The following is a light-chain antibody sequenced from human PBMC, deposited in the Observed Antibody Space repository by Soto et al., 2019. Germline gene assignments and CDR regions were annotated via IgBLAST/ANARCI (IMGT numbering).Light chain of an antibody. V-gene: IGLV1-40*01. Sequence: QSALTQPPSVSGAPGQRVTISCTGSSSNIGSGYDVQWYQQLPGTAPKLLIYGNSNRPSGVPDRFSGSKSGTSASLAITGLQADDEADYYCQSYDGSLSAHYVFGTGTKVTVL. CDR3: QSYDGSLSAHYV. CDR2: GNS. J-gene: IGLJ1*01. CDR1: SSNIGSGYD.